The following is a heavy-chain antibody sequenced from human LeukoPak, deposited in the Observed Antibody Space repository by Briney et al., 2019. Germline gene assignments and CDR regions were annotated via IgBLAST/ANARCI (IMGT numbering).Heavy chain of an antibody. D-gene: IGHD3-22*01. CDR1: GGSISSSIHY. CDR2: IYYSGST. Sequence: SETLSLACTVSGGSISSSIHYWGWIRQPPGKGLEWIGNIYYSGSTFYNPSLKSRVTISVDTSRNQFSLKLYSVTAADTAVYYCARIPLKDSDSSGYEYWGQGTLVTVSS. J-gene: IGHJ4*02. V-gene: IGHV4-39*01. CDR3: ARIPLKDSDSSGYEY.